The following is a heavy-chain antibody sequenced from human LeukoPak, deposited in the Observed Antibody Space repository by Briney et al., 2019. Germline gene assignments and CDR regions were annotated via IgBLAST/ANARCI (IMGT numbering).Heavy chain of an antibody. Sequence: ASVKVSCKASGYTFTSYYMHWVRQAPGQGLEWMGIINPSGGSTSYAQKFQGRVTMTRDTSISTAYMELSRLRSDDTAVYYCARSMAGGQLLTENWGQGTLVTVSS. J-gene: IGHJ4*02. V-gene: IGHV1-46*01. CDR3: ARSMAGGQLLTEN. CDR2: INPSGGST. CDR1: GYTFTSYY. D-gene: IGHD2-2*01.